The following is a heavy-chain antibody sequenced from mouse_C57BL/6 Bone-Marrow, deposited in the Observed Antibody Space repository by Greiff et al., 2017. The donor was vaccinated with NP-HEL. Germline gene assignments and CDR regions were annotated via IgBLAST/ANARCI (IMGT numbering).Heavy chain of an antibody. J-gene: IGHJ2*01. CDR1: GYTFTTYP. CDR2: FHPYNDDT. D-gene: IGHD2-1*01. V-gene: IGHV1-47*01. Sequence: QVQLQQSGAELVKPGASVKMSCKASGYTFTTYPIEWVKQNHGKSLEWIGNFHPYNDDTEYNEMFKNKATLTVEKSSSTVYLELSRLTSDDSSVYYCARGGNYWYYFDYWGQGTTLTVSS. CDR3: ARGGNYWYYFDY.